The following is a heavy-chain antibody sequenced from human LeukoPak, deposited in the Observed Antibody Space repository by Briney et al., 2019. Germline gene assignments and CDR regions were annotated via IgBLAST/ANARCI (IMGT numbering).Heavy chain of an antibody. Sequence: SETLSLTCTVSGGSVSSGSYYWSWIRQPPGKGLEWIGYTYYSGSTNYNPSLKSRVTISVDTSKNQFSLKLSSVTAADTAVYYCARWHYYGSGSYYTNWFDPWGQGTLVTVSS. V-gene: IGHV4-61*01. CDR2: TYYSGST. J-gene: IGHJ5*02. CDR3: ARWHYYGSGSYYTNWFDP. CDR1: GGSVSSGSYY. D-gene: IGHD3-10*01.